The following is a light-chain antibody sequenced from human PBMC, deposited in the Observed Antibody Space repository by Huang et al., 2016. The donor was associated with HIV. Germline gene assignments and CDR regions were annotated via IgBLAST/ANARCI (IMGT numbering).Light chain of an antibody. CDR2: AAA. CDR3: QQLNDYPWT. J-gene: IGKJ1*01. Sequence: QLTQSPSSLSASVGDRVTITCRASEGISSYLAWYKQKSGKAPKFLLYAAATLQSGVPSRVSGSGSGTDFTLTISSLQPEDFATYYCQQLNDYPWTFGQGTKVEIK. V-gene: IGKV1-9*01. CDR1: EGISSY.